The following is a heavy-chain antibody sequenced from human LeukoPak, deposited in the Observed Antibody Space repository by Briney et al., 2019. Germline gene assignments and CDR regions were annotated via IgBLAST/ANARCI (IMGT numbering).Heavy chain of an antibody. CDR1: GGSISSSSYY. CDR3: ARHRAIAAAGTWGY. D-gene: IGHD6-13*01. V-gene: IGHV4-39*01. CDR2: IYYSGST. J-gene: IGHJ4*02. Sequence: SETLSLTCTVSGGSISSSSYYWGWIRQPPGRGLEWIGSIYYSGSTYYNPSLKSRVTISVDTSKNQFSLKLSSVTAADTAVYYCARHRAIAAAGTWGYWGQGTLVTVSS.